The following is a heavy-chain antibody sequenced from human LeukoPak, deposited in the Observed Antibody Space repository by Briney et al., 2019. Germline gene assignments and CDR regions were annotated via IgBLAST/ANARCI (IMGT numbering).Heavy chain of an antibody. D-gene: IGHD6-13*01. CDR1: GYTFTSYG. Sequence: ASVRVSCKASGYTFTSYGISWVRQAPGQGLEWMGWISAYNGNTNYAQKLQGRVTMTTDTSTSTAYMELRSLRSDDTAVYYCARISGYSSSYQQEMWGQGTLVTVSS. CDR2: ISAYNGNT. CDR3: ARISGYSSSYQQEM. V-gene: IGHV1-18*01. J-gene: IGHJ4*02.